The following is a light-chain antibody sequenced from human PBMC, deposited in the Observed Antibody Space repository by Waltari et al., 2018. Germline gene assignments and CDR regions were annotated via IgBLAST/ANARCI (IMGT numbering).Light chain of an antibody. Sequence: QMTQSPSTLYASVRDRVTITWRARRNVIRWLAYFQQNRGKAPKVLYYKASNLDNVVPSRIGSDASGTEVTRTISILQPDDFVTYYCLHYSGYPYTFGQGTKLDI. CDR3: LHYSGYPYT. V-gene: IGKV1-5*03. CDR1: RNVIRW. J-gene: IGKJ2*01. CDR2: KAS.